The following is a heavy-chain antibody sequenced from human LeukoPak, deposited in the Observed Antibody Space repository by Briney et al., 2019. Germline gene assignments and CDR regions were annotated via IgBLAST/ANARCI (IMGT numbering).Heavy chain of an antibody. J-gene: IGHJ6*02. CDR2: INPNSGGT. Sequence: ASVKVSCKASGYTFTGYYMHWVRQAPGQGLEWMGWINPNSGGTNYAQKFQGRVTMTRDTSISTAYMELSRLRSDDTAVYYCARGSSGAMVTLYYYYYGMDVWGQGTTVTVSS. V-gene: IGHV1-2*02. D-gene: IGHD5-18*01. CDR1: GYTFTGYY. CDR3: ARGSSGAMVTLYYYYYGMDV.